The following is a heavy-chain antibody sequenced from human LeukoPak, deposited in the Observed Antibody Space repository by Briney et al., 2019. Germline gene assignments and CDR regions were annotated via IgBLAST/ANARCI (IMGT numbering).Heavy chain of an antibody. CDR3: ISFYETY. D-gene: IGHD2-2*01. CDR1: GNYW. Sequence: GGSLRLSCAASGNYWMHWVRQAPGKGLVWVSHINSDGSWTSYADSVKGRFTISKDNAKNTVYLQMNNLRAEDTAVYYCISFYETYWGRGTLVTVSS. J-gene: IGHJ4*02. V-gene: IGHV3-74*01. CDR2: INSDGSWT.